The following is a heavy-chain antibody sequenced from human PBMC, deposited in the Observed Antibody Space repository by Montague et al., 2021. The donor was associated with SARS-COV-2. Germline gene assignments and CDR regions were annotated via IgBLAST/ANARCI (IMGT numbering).Heavy chain of an antibody. CDR3: ARDPAYCSSTSCYDDAFDI. Sequence: SETLSLTCTVSGGSISSYYWSWIRQPPGKGLEWIGRIYTSGSTNXNPSLKSRVTMSVDTSKNQFSLKLSSVTAADTAVYYCARDPAYCSSTSCYDDAFDIWGQGTMVTVSS. V-gene: IGHV4-4*07. D-gene: IGHD2-2*01. CDR1: GGSISSYY. CDR2: IYTSGST. J-gene: IGHJ3*02.